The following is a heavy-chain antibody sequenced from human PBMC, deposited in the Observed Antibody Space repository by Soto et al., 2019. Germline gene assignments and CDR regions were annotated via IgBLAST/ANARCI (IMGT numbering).Heavy chain of an antibody. D-gene: IGHD2-8*02. J-gene: IGHJ6*02. Sequence: QLQLQESGPGLVKPSETLSLTCTVSGGSISGSSHYWGWIRQPPGKGLEWIGSFYYSGTTYYNPSLKSRVTISVDTSMNQFSLKLSSVTAADTAIYYCARKLHCVAWCNYYYGMDVWGQGTTVNVCS. V-gene: IGHV4-39*01. CDR2: FYYSGTT. CDR1: GGSISGSSHY. CDR3: ARKLHCVAWCNYYYGMDV.